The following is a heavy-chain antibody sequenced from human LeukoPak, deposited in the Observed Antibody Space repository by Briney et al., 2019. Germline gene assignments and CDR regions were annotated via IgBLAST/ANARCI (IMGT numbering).Heavy chain of an antibody. CDR1: GGSFSGYY. CDR2: INHSGST. Sequence: SETLSLTCAVYGGSFSGYYWSWIRQPPGKGLEWIGEINHSGSTNYNPSLKSRVTISVDTSKNQFSLKLSSVTAADTAVYCCARGRMKHTIFGPAAGPWGQETLVTVSS. D-gene: IGHD3-3*01. J-gene: IGHJ5*02. V-gene: IGHV4-34*01. CDR3: ARGRMKHTIFGPAAGP.